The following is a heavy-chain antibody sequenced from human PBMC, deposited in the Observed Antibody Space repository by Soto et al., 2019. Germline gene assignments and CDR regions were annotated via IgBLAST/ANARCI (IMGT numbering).Heavy chain of an antibody. J-gene: IGHJ6*03. Sequence: GGSLRLSCAASGFTFSDYYMSWIRQAPGKGLEWVSYISSSGSTIYYADSVKGRFTISRDNAKNSLYLQMNSLRAEDTAVYYCARYAYIAAATYYYYYYMDVWGKGTTVTVSS. V-gene: IGHV3-11*01. CDR2: ISSSGSTI. CDR1: GFTFSDYY. D-gene: IGHD6-13*01. CDR3: ARYAYIAAATYYYYYYMDV.